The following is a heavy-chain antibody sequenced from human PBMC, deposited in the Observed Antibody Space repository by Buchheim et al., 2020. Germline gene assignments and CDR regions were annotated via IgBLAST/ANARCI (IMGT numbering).Heavy chain of an antibody. CDR1: GFTFSRYA. D-gene: IGHD1-26*01. J-gene: IGHJ2*01. Sequence: QVQLVESGGGVVQPGRSLRLSCAASGFTFSRYAMHWVRQAPGKGLEWVAVISYDGSNKYYADSVKGRFTISRDNSKNTLYLQMNSLRAEDTAVYYCARVWGLDPLLSNWCFDLWGRGTL. V-gene: IGHV3-30*04. CDR2: ISYDGSNK. CDR3: ARVWGLDPLLSNWCFDL.